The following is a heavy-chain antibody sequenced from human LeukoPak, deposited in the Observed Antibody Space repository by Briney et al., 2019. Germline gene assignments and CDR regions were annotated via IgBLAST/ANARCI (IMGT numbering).Heavy chain of an antibody. V-gene: IGHV1-2*02. Sequence: ASVKVSCKASGYTFTGYYMHWVRQAPGQGLEWMGWINPNSGGTNYAQKFQGRVTMTRDTSISTAYMELSRLRSDDTAVYYCARDHTGYESSGYYLESTFDYWGQGTLVTVSS. D-gene: IGHD3-22*01. CDR2: INPNSGGT. J-gene: IGHJ4*02. CDR3: ARDHTGYESSGYYLESTFDY. CDR1: GYTFTGYY.